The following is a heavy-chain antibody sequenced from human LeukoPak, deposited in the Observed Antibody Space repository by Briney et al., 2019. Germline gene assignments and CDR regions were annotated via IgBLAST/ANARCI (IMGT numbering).Heavy chain of an antibody. CDR2: ISSSGSTI. CDR3: AATIYCSSTSCYGLFFDY. Sequence: SGGSLRLSCAASGFTFSDYYMSWIRQAPGKGLEWVSYISSSGSTIYYADSVKGRFTISRDNAKNSLYLQMNSLRAEDTAVYYCAATIYCSSTSCYGLFFDYWGQGTLVTVSS. D-gene: IGHD2-2*01. CDR1: GFTFSDYY. V-gene: IGHV3-11*04. J-gene: IGHJ4*02.